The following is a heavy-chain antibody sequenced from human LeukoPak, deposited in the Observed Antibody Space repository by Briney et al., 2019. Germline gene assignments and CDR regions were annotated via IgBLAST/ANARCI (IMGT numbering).Heavy chain of an antibody. D-gene: IGHD4-17*01. CDR2: ISGSGGST. Sequence: GGSLRLSCAASGFTFSSYAMSWVRQAPGKGLEWVSAISGSGGSTYYADSVKGRFTISRDNSKNTLYLQMNSLRAEDTAVYYCAKNNYGDYRDYYYYMDVWGKGTTVTVSS. CDR1: GFTFSSYA. CDR3: AKNNYGDYRDYYYYMDV. J-gene: IGHJ6*03. V-gene: IGHV3-23*01.